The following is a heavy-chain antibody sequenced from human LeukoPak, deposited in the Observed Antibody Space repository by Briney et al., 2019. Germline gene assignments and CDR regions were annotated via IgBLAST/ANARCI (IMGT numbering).Heavy chain of an antibody. Sequence: GGSLRLSCAASGFTFSSYAMSWVRQAPGKGLEWVAAISGSGGSTYYADSVKGRFTISRDNSKNTLYLQMNSLRAEDTAVYYCAKDTATGYSYARGYFDYWGQGTLVTVSS. D-gene: IGHD5-18*01. CDR3: AKDTATGYSYARGYFDY. J-gene: IGHJ4*02. CDR2: ISGSGGST. CDR1: GFTFSSYA. V-gene: IGHV3-23*01.